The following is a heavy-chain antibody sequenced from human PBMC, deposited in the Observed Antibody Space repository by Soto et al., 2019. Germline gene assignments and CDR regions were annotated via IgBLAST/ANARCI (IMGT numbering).Heavy chain of an antibody. J-gene: IGHJ4*02. CDR1: GYTFTSYH. Sequence: QVQLVQSGGEVKMPGASVKVSCKASGYTFTSYHITWVRQAPGKGLEWMGWIRAYNGNTNYAQNFLGRASMTTDSSTTTAYMELRNLRSDDTAVYYCARRTSSAWYFFDYWGLGTLVTVSS. V-gene: IGHV1-18*01. CDR2: IRAYNGNT. D-gene: IGHD6-19*01. CDR3: ARRTSSAWYFFDY.